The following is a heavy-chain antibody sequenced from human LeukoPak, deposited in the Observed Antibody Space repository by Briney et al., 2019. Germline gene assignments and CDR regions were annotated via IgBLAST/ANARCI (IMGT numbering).Heavy chain of an antibody. CDR1: GGTFSSYA. V-gene: IGHV1-69*13. CDR3: ARGSGSYWSLRAFDI. D-gene: IGHD1-26*01. Sequence: SVKVSCKASGGTFSSYAISWVRQAPGQGREWMGGIIPIFGTANSAPKFQGRVTITADEYTSRAYMCRSSLRSEDNAVYYCARGSGSYWSLRAFDIWGQGTMVTVSS. CDR2: IIPIFGTA. J-gene: IGHJ3*02.